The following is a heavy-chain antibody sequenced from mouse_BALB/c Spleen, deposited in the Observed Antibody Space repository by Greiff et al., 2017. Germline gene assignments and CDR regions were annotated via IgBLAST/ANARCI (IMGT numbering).Heavy chain of an antibody. V-gene: IGHV1-84*02. CDR2: IYPGSGNT. CDR3: ARIYYGNSLGY. J-gene: IGHJ2*01. Sequence: LQESGPELVKPGASVKISCKASGYTFTDYYINWVKQKPGQGLEWIGWIYPGSGNTKYNEKFKGKATLTVDTSSSTAYMQLSSLTSEDTAVYFCARIYYGNSLGYWGQGTTLTVSS. CDR1: GYTFTDYY. D-gene: IGHD2-1*01.